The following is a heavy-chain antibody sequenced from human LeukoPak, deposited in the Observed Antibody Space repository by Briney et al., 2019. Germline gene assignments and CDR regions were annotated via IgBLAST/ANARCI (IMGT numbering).Heavy chain of an antibody. CDR3: ARGPSPYYYDSSGYYELTIFDY. J-gene: IGHJ4*02. Sequence: SETLSLTCAVYGGSFSGYYWSWIRQPPGKGLEWIGEINRSGSTNYNPSLKSRVTISVDTSKNQFSLKLSSVTAADTAVYYCARGPSPYYYDSSGYYELTIFDYWGQGTLVTVSS. D-gene: IGHD3-22*01. CDR2: INRSGST. V-gene: IGHV4-34*01. CDR1: GGSFSGYY.